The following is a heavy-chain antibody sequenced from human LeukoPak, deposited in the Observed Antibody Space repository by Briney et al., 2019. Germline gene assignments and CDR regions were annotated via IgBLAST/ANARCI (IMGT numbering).Heavy chain of an antibody. J-gene: IGHJ4*02. CDR1: GGSISSYY. Sequence: SETLSLTCTVSGGSISSYYWNWIRQPAGKGLEWIGRIYTSGSTNHNPSLKSRVTMSVDMSKNQFSLRLSSVTAADTAVYYCAREVRCSTTRCYSLFDYWGQGTLVTASS. CDR3: AREVRCSTTRCYSLFDY. CDR2: IYTSGST. D-gene: IGHD2-2*02. V-gene: IGHV4-4*07.